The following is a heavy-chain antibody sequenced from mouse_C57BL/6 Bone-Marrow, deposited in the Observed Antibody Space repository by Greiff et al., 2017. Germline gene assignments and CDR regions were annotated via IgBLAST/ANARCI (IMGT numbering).Heavy chain of an antibody. V-gene: IGHV14-3*01. CDR3: ARDWDAFDY. CDR1: GFNITTTY. Sequence: EVQLQQSVAELVRPGASVKLSCTASGFNITTTYMHWVKQRPEQGLAWIGMIDPAHGNTKYPPKFQGKATITADTSSNTAYLQLSSLTSEYTAIYYGARDWDAFDYWGQGTTLTVSA. CDR2: IDPAHGNT. J-gene: IGHJ2*01. D-gene: IGHD4-1*01.